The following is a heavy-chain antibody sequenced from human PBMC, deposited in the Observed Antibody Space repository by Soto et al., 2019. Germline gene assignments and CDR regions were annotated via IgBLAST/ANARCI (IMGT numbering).Heavy chain of an antibody. V-gene: IGHV1-3*01. J-gene: IGHJ4*02. CDR1: GYTFSYYT. CDR2: INVGIGNT. D-gene: IGHD4-17*01. CDR3: AREIPIYGDYGYGDY. Sequence: QVHIVQSGAEVKKPGASLKVSCKASGYTFSYYTIVWVRQAPGQRFEWIGSINVGIGNTRYSHKFQGRVTITRDISASTAYMDLSSLTSEDTAVYYCAREIPIYGDYGYGDYWGQGTLVTVSS.